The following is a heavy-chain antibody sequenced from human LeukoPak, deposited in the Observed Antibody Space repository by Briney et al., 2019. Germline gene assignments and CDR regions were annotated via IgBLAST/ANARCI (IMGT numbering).Heavy chain of an antibody. CDR3: ARDGRATVTSAFDY. V-gene: IGHV4-4*02. D-gene: IGHD4-17*01. J-gene: IGHJ4*02. Sequence: SETLSLTCAVSGGSISSSNWWSWVRQPPGKGLEWIGEIYHSGSTNYNPSLKSRVTISVDKSKNQFSLKLSSVTAADTAVYYCARDGRATVTSAFDYWGQGTLVTVSS. CDR2: IYHSGST. CDR1: GGSISSSNW.